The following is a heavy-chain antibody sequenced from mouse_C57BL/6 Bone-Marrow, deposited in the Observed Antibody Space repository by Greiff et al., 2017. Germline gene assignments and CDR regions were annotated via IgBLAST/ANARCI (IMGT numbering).Heavy chain of an antibody. Sequence: QVQLQQSGAELVRPGTSVKLSCKASGYTFTSYWLHWVKQRPGQGLEWIGVIDPSDSYTNYNQKFKGKATLTVDTSSSTAYMQLSSLTSEDSAVYYCGNFDDWGQGTTLTVSS. J-gene: IGHJ2*01. CDR3: GNFDD. CDR1: GYTFTSYW. CDR2: IDPSDSYT. V-gene: IGHV1-59*01.